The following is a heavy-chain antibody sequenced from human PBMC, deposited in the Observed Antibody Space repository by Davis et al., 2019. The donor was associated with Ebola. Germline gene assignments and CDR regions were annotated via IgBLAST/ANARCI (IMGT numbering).Heavy chain of an antibody. V-gene: IGHV3-30-3*01. CDR1: GFTFSSYA. Sequence: GGSLRLSCAASGFTFSSYAMHWVRQAPGKGLEWVAVISYDGSNKYYADSVKGRFTISRDNSKNTLYLQMNSLRAEDTAVYYCATDRNWDFDYWGQGTLVTVSS. CDR2: ISYDGSNK. J-gene: IGHJ4*02. D-gene: IGHD7-27*01. CDR3: ATDRNWDFDY.